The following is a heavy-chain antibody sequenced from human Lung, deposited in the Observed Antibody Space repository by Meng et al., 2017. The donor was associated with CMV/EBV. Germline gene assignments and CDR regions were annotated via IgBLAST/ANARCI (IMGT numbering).Heavy chain of an antibody. CDR3: ARDGFYPGRVLDY. V-gene: IGHV1-18*01. CDR2: INTYNSNT. CDR1: GYTFTDYA. J-gene: IGHJ4*01. Sequence: QVQLVESGAEVKKPGASVKVSCKASGYTFTDYAITWVRQAPGQGLEWMGWINTYNSNTKYAQKFQGRVTMSTDTFTTAVYMELRNLRYDDTAVYYCARDGFYPGRVLDYWGLGTLVTVSS. D-gene: IGHD3-3*01.